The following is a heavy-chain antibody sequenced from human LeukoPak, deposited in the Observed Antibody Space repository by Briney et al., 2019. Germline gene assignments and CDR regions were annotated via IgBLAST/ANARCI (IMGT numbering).Heavy chain of an antibody. Sequence: PSETLSLTCTVSGGSISSYYWSWIRQPPGKGLEWIGYIYYSGSTNYNPSLKSRVTISVDTSKNQFSLKLSSVTAADTAVYYCARHLRIRNWFDPWGQGTLVTVSS. V-gene: IGHV4-59*08. CDR3: ARHLRIRNWFDP. D-gene: IGHD2-15*01. CDR1: GGSISSYY. J-gene: IGHJ5*02. CDR2: IYYSGST.